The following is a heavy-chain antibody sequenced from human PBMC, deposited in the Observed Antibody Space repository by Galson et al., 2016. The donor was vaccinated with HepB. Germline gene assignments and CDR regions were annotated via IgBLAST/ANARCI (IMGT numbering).Heavy chain of an antibody. CDR1: GGSISSSSYY. CDR3: AGHVGYYYSYWYFDL. D-gene: IGHD3-22*01. V-gene: IGHV4-39*01. CDR2: IYYSGST. J-gene: IGHJ2*01. Sequence: SETLSLTCTVSGGSISSSSYYWGWIRQPPGKGLEWIGSIYYSGSTYYNPSLKSRVTISVDTSKNQFSLKLSSVTAADTAVYYCAGHVGYYYSYWYFDLWGRGTLVTVSS.